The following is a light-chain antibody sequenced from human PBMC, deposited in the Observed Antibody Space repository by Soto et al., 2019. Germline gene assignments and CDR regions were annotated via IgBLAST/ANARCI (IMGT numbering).Light chain of an antibody. CDR2: WAS. CDR1: QSVLYSSNNKNY. Sequence: DIVMTQSPDSLAVSLGERATINCKSSQSVLYSSNNKNYLAWYQQRPGQPPKLLIYWASTRESWVPDRFSGSGSGTDFTLTITSLQAEDVAVYYCQQYDSTPPTFGQGTKLEIK. V-gene: IGKV4-1*01. CDR3: QQYDSTPPT. J-gene: IGKJ2*01.